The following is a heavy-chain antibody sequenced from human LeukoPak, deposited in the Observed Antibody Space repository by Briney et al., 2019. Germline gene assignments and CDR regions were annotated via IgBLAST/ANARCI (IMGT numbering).Heavy chain of an antibody. V-gene: IGHV1-18*01. CDR3: ARVVKEYSSSSIWFDP. D-gene: IGHD6-6*01. Sequence: ASVKVSFKASGYTFTIYGISWVRQAPGQGLEWMGWISAYNGNTNYAQKLQGRVTMTTDTSTSTAYMELRSLRSDDTAVYYCARVVKEYSSSSIWFDPWGQGTLVTVSS. CDR1: GYTFTIYG. J-gene: IGHJ5*02. CDR2: ISAYNGNT.